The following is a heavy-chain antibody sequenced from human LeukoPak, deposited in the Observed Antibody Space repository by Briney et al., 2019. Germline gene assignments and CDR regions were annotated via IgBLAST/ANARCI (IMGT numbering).Heavy chain of an antibody. D-gene: IGHD6-19*01. V-gene: IGHV3-7*03. CDR1: GLTFSDYW. J-gene: IGHJ4*02. CDR3: ARGGAVAGRFGY. CDR2: IKQDGSEK. Sequence: GGSLRLSCAASGLTFSDYWMNWVRQAPGRGLEWVANIKQDGSEKYYVDSVKGRFTISRDNAKNSVYLQMNTLRAEDTAVYYCARGGAVAGRFGYWGQGTLVTVSS.